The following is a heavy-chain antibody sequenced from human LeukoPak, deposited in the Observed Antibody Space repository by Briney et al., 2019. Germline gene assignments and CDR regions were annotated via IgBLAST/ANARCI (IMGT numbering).Heavy chain of an antibody. V-gene: IGHV3-73*01. CDR2: IRSKANSYAT. J-gene: IGHJ4*02. CDR1: GFTFSGSA. Sequence: GGSLRLSCAASGFTFSGSAMHWVRQASGKGLEWVGRIRSKANSYATAYAASVKGRFTISRDDSKNTAYLQMNSLKTEDTAVYYCTRPLPNWNYGDYFDYWGQGTLVTVSS. CDR3: TRPLPNWNYGDYFDY. D-gene: IGHD1-7*01.